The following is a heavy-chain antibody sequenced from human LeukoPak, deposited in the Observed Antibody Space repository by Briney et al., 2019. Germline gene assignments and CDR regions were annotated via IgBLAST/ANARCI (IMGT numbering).Heavy chain of an antibody. CDR3: AKDRGSYFL. D-gene: IGHD1-26*01. J-gene: IGHJ4*02. Sequence: GGSLRLSGAASGFTFSNYAMQWVRQAPGKGLEWVSAISGSGGSTYYADSVKGRFTISRDNSKNTLYLQMNSLRAEDTAVYYCAKDRGSYFLWGQGTLDTVSS. CDR2: ISGSGGST. CDR1: GFTFSNYA. V-gene: IGHV3-23*01.